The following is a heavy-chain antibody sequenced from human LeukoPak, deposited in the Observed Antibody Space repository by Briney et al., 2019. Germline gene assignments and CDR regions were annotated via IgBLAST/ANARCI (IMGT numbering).Heavy chain of an antibody. D-gene: IGHD5-18*01. CDR1: GFTFDDYA. J-gene: IGHJ3*02. CDR2: IGWNGGST. V-gene: IGHV3-43D*03. Sequence: GGSLRLSCAASGFTFDDYAMHWVRQAPGKGLEWVSLIGWNGGSTYYADSVKGRFTISRDNSKNSLFLQMNSLRAEDTALYHCARDPGGGYSYGRDAFDIWGQGTMVTVSS. CDR3: ARDPGGGYSYGRDAFDI.